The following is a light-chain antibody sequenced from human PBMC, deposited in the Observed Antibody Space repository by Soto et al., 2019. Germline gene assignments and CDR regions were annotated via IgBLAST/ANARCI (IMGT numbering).Light chain of an antibody. CDR3: CSYAGSSTSYV. CDR2: EGS. CDR1: SSDVGSYNL. Sequence: QSVLTQPVSVSGSPGQSITISCTGTSSDVGSYNLVSWYQQHPGKAPKLMIYEGSKRPSGVSNRFSGSKSGNTASLTISGLQADDEADYYCCSYAGSSTSYVFGTGTKVTVL. J-gene: IGLJ1*01. V-gene: IGLV2-23*01.